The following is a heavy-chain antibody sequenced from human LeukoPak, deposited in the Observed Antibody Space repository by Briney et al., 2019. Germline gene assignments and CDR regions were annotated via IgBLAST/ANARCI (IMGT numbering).Heavy chain of an antibody. CDR3: ARASMVRGVINPGDY. Sequence: KTGESLKISCKGSGYSFTSYWIGWVRQMPGKGLEWMGIIYPGDSDTRYSPSFQGQVTISADKSISTAYLQWSSLKASDTAMYYCARASMVRGVINPGDYWGQGTLVTVSS. D-gene: IGHD3-10*01. CDR2: IYPGDSDT. CDR1: GYSFTSYW. V-gene: IGHV5-51*01. J-gene: IGHJ4*02.